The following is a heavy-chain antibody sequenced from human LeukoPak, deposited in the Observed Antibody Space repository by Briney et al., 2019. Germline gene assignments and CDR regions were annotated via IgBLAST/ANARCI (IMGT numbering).Heavy chain of an antibody. CDR3: ATPRGVYDSSGYYYYY. D-gene: IGHD3-22*01. Sequence: SVKVSCKASGGTFSSYAISWVRQAPGQGLEWMGGIIPIFGTANYAQKFQGRVTITADESTSTAYMELSSLRSEDTAVYYCATPRGVYDSSGYYYYYWGQGTLVTVSS. J-gene: IGHJ4*02. V-gene: IGHV1-69*13. CDR2: IIPIFGTA. CDR1: GGTFSSYA.